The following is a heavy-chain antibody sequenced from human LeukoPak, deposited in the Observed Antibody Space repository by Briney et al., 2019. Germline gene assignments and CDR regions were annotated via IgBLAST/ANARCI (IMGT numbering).Heavy chain of an antibody. CDR3: AREGYCSGGSCYYDAFDI. Sequence: PSETLSLTCTVSGVSINTYFWTWIRQPPGKGLEWIGYIYYSGSTNYNPSLKSRVTISVDTSKNQFSLKLSSVTAADTAVYYCAREGYCSGGSCYYDAFDIWGQGTMVTVSS. D-gene: IGHD2-15*01. V-gene: IGHV4-59*01. J-gene: IGHJ3*02. CDR1: GVSINTYF. CDR2: IYYSGST.